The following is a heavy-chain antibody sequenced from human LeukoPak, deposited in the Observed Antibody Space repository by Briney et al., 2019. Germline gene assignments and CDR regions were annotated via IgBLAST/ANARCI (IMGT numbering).Heavy chain of an antibody. CDR1: GFTTHA. CDR3: AKDQDPHSYGSGSYAPFDY. Sequence: GGSLRLSCVASGFTTHAMGWVRPAPGKGLEWVSHISGSGGSTKYSGSVKGRFTISRDNSKNTLYLQINSLRADDTAVYYCAKDQDPHSYGSGSYAPFDYWGQGTLVTVSS. V-gene: IGHV3-23*01. D-gene: IGHD3-10*01. CDR2: ISGSGGST. J-gene: IGHJ4*02.